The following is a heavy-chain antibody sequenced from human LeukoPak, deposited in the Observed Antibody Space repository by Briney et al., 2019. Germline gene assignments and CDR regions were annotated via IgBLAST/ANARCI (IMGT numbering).Heavy chain of an antibody. CDR3: ARATYSGYDWDFDY. CDR1: GGSISSGSYY. D-gene: IGHD5-12*01. V-gene: IGHV4-61*02. CDR2: IYTSGST. J-gene: IGHJ4*02. Sequence: SETLSLTCTVSGGSISSGSYYWSWIRQPAGKGLEWIGRIYTSGSTNYNPSLKSRVTMSVDTSKNQFSLKLRSVTAADAAVYYCARATYSGYDWDFDYWGQGTLVTVSS.